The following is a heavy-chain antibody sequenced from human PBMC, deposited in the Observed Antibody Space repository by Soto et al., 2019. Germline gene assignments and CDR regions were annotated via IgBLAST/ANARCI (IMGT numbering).Heavy chain of an antibody. V-gene: IGHV4-39*01. CDR2: VYYSGST. CDR1: GGSVRRSSYL. D-gene: IGHD3-9*01. J-gene: IGHJ4*02. Sequence: PETRSLTHTGSGGSVRRSSYLWWWVRHPPRKGLEWIGSVYYSGSTYYNPSLESRVTISVDKSKNQFSLKLMSLSAADTAVYYCGRLEGLATISYYFDYWGQGALVTVSS. CDR3: GRLEGLATISYYFDY.